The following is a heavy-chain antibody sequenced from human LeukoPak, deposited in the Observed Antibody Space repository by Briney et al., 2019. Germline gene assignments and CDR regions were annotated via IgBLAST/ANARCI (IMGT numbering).Heavy chain of an antibody. V-gene: IGHV3-9*01. Sequence: GGSLRLSCAASGFTFDDYAMHWVRQAPGKGLEWVSGISWNSGSIGYADSVKGRFTISRDNAKNSLYLQMNSLRAEDTAVYYCAKDWTLSAAIPTFDYWGQGTLVTVSS. CDR2: ISWNSGSI. J-gene: IGHJ4*02. CDR1: GFTFDDYA. CDR3: AKDWTLSAAIPTFDY. D-gene: IGHD2-2*02.